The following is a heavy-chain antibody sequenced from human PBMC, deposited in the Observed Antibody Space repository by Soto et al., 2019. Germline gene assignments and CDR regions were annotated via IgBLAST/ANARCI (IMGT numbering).Heavy chain of an antibody. CDR2: ISGGGSST. V-gene: IGHV3-23*01. CDR3: AKDRRTGVVSKGYCLDV. J-gene: IGHJ6*02. D-gene: IGHD3-3*01. CDR1: GFMFSTFA. Sequence: EGQLLESGGALEQPGGSLRLSCEASGFMFSTFAMNWVRQAPGKGLEWVAGISGGGSSTTYADSVKGRFTVSRDNGKKTLYLEMNGLKSEDTAVYFCAKDRRTGVVSKGYCLDVWGPGTMVTVSS.